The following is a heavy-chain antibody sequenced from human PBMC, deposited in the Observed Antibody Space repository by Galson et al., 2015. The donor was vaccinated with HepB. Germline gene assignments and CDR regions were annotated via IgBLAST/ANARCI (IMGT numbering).Heavy chain of an antibody. D-gene: IGHD4-11*01. J-gene: IGHJ4*02. CDR3: ASPSSPFCVSNICRHFHF. V-gene: IGHV3-30*03. Sequence: SLRLSCAASGFTFSSYGMHWVRQAPGKGLEWVTIMSYDGSTKHYADSVRGQFTISRDNSNNTLYLQMDSLRAEDTAVYYCASPSSPFCVSNICRHFHFWGQGTLVTVSS. CDR1: GFTFSSYG. CDR2: MSYDGSTK.